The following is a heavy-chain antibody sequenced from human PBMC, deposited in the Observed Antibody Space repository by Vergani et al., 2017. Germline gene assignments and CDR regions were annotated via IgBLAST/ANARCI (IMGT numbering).Heavy chain of an antibody. J-gene: IGHJ4*02. D-gene: IGHD3-9*01. Sequence: QVQLVQSGAEVKKPGASVKVSCKASGYTFTGYYMHWVRQAPGQGLEWMGWINPNSGGTNYAQKFQGRVTMTRDTSISTAYMELSRLRSDDTAVYYCATLTPDDILTGSKTANFYYWGQGTLVTVSS. CDR1: GYTFTGYY. CDR2: INPNSGGT. V-gene: IGHV1-2*02. CDR3: ATLTPDDILTGSKTANFYY.